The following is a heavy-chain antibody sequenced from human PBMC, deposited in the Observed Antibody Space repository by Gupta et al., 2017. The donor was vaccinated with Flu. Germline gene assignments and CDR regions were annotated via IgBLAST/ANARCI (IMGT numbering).Heavy chain of an antibody. V-gene: IGHV3-30*18. CDR2: ISYDGISK. Sequence: GMHWVRQTPGQGLEWVAVISYDGISKFYAESVKGRFAISRDNSKNTVYLQMNGLRVEDTALYFCAKDRGLSGYDGLEHWGQGTLVTVSS. D-gene: IGHD5-12*01. CDR3: AKDRGLSGYDGLEH. CDR1: G. J-gene: IGHJ1*01.